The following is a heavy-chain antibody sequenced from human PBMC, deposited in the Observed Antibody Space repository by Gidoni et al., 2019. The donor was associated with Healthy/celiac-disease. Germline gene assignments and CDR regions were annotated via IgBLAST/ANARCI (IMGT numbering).Heavy chain of an antibody. CDR1: GFPFSGPA. CDR3: TRLPMTTASDAFDI. V-gene: IGHV3-73*01. Sequence: EVQLVESGGGLVQLGGSLKLSCEASGFPFSGPAMHWVRQASGKGLEGVGRIRSKANSYATAYAASVKGRFTISRDDSKNTAYLQMNSLKTEDTAVYYCTRLPMTTASDAFDIWGQGTMVTVSS. CDR2: IRSKANSYAT. D-gene: IGHD4-17*01. J-gene: IGHJ3*02.